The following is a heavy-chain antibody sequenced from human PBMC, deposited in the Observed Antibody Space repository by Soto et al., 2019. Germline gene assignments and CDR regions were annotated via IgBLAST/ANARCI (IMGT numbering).Heavy chain of an antibody. CDR1: GFSLSTSGVG. D-gene: IGHD6-6*01. CDR2: IYWDDDK. Sequence: QITLKESGPTLVKPTQTLTLTCTFSGFSLSTSGVGVGWIRQPPGKALEWLALIYWDDDKRYSPSLKSRLTIPKTTXXNQVVLTMTNMDPVDTATYYCAHSPTIYSSSSFDYWGQGTLVTVSS. V-gene: IGHV2-5*02. J-gene: IGHJ4*02. CDR3: AHSPTIYSSSSFDY.